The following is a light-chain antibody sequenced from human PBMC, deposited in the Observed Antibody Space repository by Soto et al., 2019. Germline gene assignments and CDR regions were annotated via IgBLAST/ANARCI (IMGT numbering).Light chain of an antibody. J-gene: IGLJ1*01. CDR3: SSYAGSSTFYV. Sequence: QSVLTQPASVSGSPGQSITISCTGASSDVATYNLVSWYQQLPGKAPKLMIYEGSKRPSGVSNRFSGSKSGNTASLTISGLQAEDEAEYYCSSYAGSSTFYVFGTGTKVT. V-gene: IGLV2-23*01. CDR1: SSDVATYNL. CDR2: EGS.